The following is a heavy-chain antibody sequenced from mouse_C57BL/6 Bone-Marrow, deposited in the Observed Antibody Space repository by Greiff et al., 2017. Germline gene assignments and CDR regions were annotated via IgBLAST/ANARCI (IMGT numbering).Heavy chain of an antibody. CDR3: TRCLITTVVAHWYFDV. D-gene: IGHD1-1*01. CDR2: IDPETGGT. Sequence: VQLQQSGAELVRPGASVTLSCKASGYTFTDYEMHWVKQTPVHGLEWIGAIDPETGGTAYNQKFKGKAILTADKSSSTAYMELRSLTSEDSAVYYCTRCLITTVVAHWYFDVWGTGTTVTVSS. J-gene: IGHJ1*03. V-gene: IGHV1-15*01. CDR1: GYTFTDYE.